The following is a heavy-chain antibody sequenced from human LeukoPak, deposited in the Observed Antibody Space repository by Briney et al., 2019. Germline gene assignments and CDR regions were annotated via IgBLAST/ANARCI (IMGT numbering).Heavy chain of an antibody. J-gene: IGHJ6*02. CDR2: ISSSSSYI. CDR1: GFTFSSYS. CDR3: ARDSYCSSTSCSPYYYYYGMDV. D-gene: IGHD2-2*01. Sequence: GGSLRLSCAASGFTFSSYSMNWVRQAPGKGLEWVSSISSSSSYIYYADSVKGRFTISRDNAKNSLYLQMNSLRAEDTAVYYCARDSYCSSTSCSPYYYYYGMDVWGQGTTVTVSS. V-gene: IGHV3-21*01.